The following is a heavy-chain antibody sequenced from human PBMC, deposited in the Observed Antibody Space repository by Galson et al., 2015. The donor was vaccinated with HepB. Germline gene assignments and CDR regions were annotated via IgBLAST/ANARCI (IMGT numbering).Heavy chain of an antibody. J-gene: IGHJ3*02. CDR3: ARDSGSYLFDT. Sequence: SVKVSCKALGYPFTSYGISWVRQAPGQGLEWMGWISVYNPNASYARKLQGRVTMTTDTSTSTAYMELRSLRSDDTAMYYCARDSGSYLFDTWVQGTMVIVSS. D-gene: IGHD1-26*01. CDR2: ISVYNPNA. V-gene: IGHV1-18*01. CDR1: GYPFTSYG.